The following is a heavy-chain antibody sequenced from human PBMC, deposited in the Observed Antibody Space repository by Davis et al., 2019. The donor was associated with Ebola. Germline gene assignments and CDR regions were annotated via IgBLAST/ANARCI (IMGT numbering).Heavy chain of an antibody. V-gene: IGHV1-2*06. CDR3: ARAQFPTTSDH. CDR2: LNPNTGDT. CDR1: GYSFSDYY. J-gene: IGHJ4*02. D-gene: IGHD1-1*01. Sequence: AASVKVSCKASGYSFSDYYLHWVRQAPGQGLEWMGRLNPNTGDTNYAQKLQGRVTMTTDTSTSTAYMELRSLRSDDTAVYYCARAQFPTTSDHWGQGTLVTVSS.